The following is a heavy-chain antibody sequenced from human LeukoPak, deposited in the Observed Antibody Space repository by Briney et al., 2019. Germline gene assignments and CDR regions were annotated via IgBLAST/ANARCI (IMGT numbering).Heavy chain of an antibody. CDR1: GYTLTELS. V-gene: IGHV1-69*13. CDR2: IIPIFGTA. D-gene: IGHD3-10*01. CDR3: ASPGTYYYGSGSYGWYFDL. J-gene: IGHJ2*01. Sequence: GASVKVSCKVSGYTLTELSMHWVRQAPGQGLEWMGGIIPIFGTANYAQKFQGRVTITADESTSTAHMKLSSLRSEDTAVYYCASPGTYYYGSGSYGWYFDLWGRGTLVTVSS.